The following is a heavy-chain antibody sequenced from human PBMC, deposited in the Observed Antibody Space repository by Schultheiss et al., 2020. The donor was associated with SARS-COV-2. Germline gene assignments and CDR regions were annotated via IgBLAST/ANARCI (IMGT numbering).Heavy chain of an antibody. Sequence: ASVKVSCKASGYTFTSYYMHWVRQAPGQGLEWMGIINPSGGSTSYAQKFQGRVTMTRDTSTSTAYMELSRLRSDDTAVYYCARVLSSSWHFDYWGQGTLVTVSS. CDR2: INPSGGST. V-gene: IGHV1-46*01. CDR3: ARVLSSSWHFDY. J-gene: IGHJ4*02. CDR1: GYTFTSYY. D-gene: IGHD6-13*01.